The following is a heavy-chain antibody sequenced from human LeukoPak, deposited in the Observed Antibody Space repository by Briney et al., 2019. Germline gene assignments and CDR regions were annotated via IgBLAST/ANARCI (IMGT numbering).Heavy chain of an antibody. CDR1: GYSISSGYY. CDR2: IYHSGST. CDR3: ARDPQDCSGGSCYPNWFDP. D-gene: IGHD2-15*01. Sequence: SETLSLTCTVSGYSISSGYYWGWIRQPPGKGLEWIGSIYHSGSTYYNPSLKSRVTISVDTSKNQFSLKLSSVTAADTAVYYCARDPQDCSGGSCYPNWFDPWGQGTLVTVSS. J-gene: IGHJ5*02. V-gene: IGHV4-38-2*02.